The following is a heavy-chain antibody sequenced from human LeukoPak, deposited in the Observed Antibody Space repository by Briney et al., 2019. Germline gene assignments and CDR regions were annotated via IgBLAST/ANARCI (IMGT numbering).Heavy chain of an antibody. D-gene: IGHD3-22*01. V-gene: IGHV3-23*01. CDR3: AIMHGYYDGSGYWVQ. CDR2: ITPNADRT. J-gene: IGHJ1*01. Sequence: GSLRLSCAASGFTFGSYGMSWVRQAPGKGLEWVSFITPNADRTSYADSVEGRFTISRDNPRNTLYMQMNSLRDEDTAVYNCAIMHGYYDGSGYWVQWGQGTLVTVSS. CDR1: GFTFGSYG.